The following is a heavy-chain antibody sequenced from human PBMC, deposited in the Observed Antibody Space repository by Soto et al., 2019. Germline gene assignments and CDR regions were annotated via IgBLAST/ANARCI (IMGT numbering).Heavy chain of an antibody. Sequence: GGSLRLSCVASGFTFNDFSMHWVRQAPWKGLEWVSGIPWNSGTLDYADSVRGRFSISRDNAKKSLSLQMNSLRVEDTALYYFVRDRGHHCYGIAVLGQRITV. J-gene: IGHJ6*02. CDR1: GFTFNDFS. V-gene: IGHV3-9*01. CDR3: VRDRGHHCYGIAV. CDR2: IPWNSGTL.